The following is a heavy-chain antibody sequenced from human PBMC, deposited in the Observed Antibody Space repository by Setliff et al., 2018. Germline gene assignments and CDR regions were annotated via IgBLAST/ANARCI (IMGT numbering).Heavy chain of an antibody. CDR2: ISGSGRNT. CDR1: GFAFTSYD. J-gene: IGHJ4*02. CDR3: ARDRRAEMYNFWSGSLEY. Sequence: GGSLRLSCVTSGFAFTSYDMTWVRQAPGKGLEWVSGISGSGRNTYYADSVKGRFTISRDNSKNMLYLQMNSLRPEDTAVYYCARDRRAEMYNFWSGSLEYWGQGTLVTVSS. V-gene: IGHV3-23*01. D-gene: IGHD3-3*01.